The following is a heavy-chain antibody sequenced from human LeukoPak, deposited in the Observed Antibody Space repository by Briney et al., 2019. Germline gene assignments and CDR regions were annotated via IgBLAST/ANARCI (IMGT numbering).Heavy chain of an antibody. CDR2: IYHSGST. V-gene: IGHV4-61*01. CDR3: ARDGYSGSDAL. CDR1: GGSISSSSYY. Sequence: PSETLSLTCTVSGGSISSSSYYRSWIRQPPGKGLEWIGYIYHSGSTNYNPFLKSRVTISVDTSQNQFYLKLSSVTAADTAVYYCARDGYSGSDALWGQGTLVTVSS. D-gene: IGHD5-12*01. J-gene: IGHJ4*02.